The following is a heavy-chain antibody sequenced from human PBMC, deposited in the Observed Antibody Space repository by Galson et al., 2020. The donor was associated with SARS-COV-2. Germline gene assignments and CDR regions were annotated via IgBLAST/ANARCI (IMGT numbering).Heavy chain of an antibody. D-gene: IGHD2-21*01. CDR1: GYTFISFY. CDR2: INPSGDIT. J-gene: IGHJ4*02. Sequence: GESLKISCKASGYTFISFYIHWVRQAPGQGLEWMGVINPSGDITSYAQKLRGRVTVTRDMSTQTVYMELSSLTSEDTAVYYCAREWGDINLSVFDYWGQGSLVVVSS. CDR3: AREWGDINLSVFDY. V-gene: IGHV1-46*04.